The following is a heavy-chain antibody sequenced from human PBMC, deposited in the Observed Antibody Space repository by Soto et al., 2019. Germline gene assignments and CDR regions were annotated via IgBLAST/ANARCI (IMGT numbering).Heavy chain of an antibody. CDR2: VYXNGIT. CDR3: TRANWYSEY. CDR1: GGCIYNHY. D-gene: IGHD7-27*01. J-gene: IGHJ4*02. Sequence: LRCAFCGGCIYNHYWSLIRQPPGKGMEWXGYVYXNGITNYNHSXXRRVTTSXXKSKNQFSLNLTSMTAADTAIYYCTRANWYSEYWGQGTLVTVSS. V-gene: IGHV4-59*11.